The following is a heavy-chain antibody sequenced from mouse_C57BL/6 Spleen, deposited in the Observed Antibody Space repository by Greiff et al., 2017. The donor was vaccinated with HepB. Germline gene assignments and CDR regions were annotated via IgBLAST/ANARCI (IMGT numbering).Heavy chain of an antibody. D-gene: IGHD4-1*01. CDR2: IDPSDSYT. V-gene: IGHV1-69*01. Sequence: QVQLQQPGAELVMPGASVKLPCKASGYTFTSYWMHWVKQRPGQGLEWIGEIDPSDSYTNYNQKFKGKSTLTVDKSSSTAYMQLSSLTSEDSAVYYCARRGLGHFDYWGQGTTLTVSS. CDR3: ARRGLGHFDY. J-gene: IGHJ2*01. CDR1: GYTFTSYW.